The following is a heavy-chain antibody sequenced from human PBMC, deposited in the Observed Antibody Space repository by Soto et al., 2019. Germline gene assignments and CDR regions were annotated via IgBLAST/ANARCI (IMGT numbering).Heavy chain of an antibody. V-gene: IGHV3-23*01. CDR2: ISGSGGST. CDR3: AKGDGGSIQPYYYYYYGMDV. J-gene: IGHJ6*02. CDR1: GFTFSSYA. Sequence: GGSLRLSCAASGFTFSSYAMSRVRQAPGKGLEWVSAISGSGGSTYYADSVKGRFTISRDNSKNTLYLQMNSLRAEDTAVYYCAKGDGGSIQPYYYYYYGMDVWGQGTTVTVSS. D-gene: IGHD5-18*01.